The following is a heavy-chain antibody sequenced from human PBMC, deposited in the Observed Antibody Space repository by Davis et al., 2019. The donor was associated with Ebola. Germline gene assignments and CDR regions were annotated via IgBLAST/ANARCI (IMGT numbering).Heavy chain of an antibody. CDR2: IWYDGSNK. CDR1: GFTFSSYG. J-gene: IGHJ6*02. CDR3: AREVCSSTSCLYYYGMDV. Sequence: PGGSLRLSCAASGFTFSSYGMHWVRQAPGKGLEWVAVIWYDGSNKYYADSVKGRFTISRDNAKNSLYLQMNSLRAEDTAVYYCAREVCSSTSCLYYYGMDVWGQGTTVTVSS. V-gene: IGHV3-33*01. D-gene: IGHD2-2*01.